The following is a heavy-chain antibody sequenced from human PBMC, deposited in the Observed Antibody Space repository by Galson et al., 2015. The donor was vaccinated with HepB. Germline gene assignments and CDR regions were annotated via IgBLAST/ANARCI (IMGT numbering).Heavy chain of an antibody. CDR3: ARDGLLGAFDI. Sequence: SLRLSCAASGFTFSSYAMHWVRQAPGKGLEYVSAISSNGGSTYYANSVKGRFTISRDNSKNTLYLQMGSLRAEDMAVYYCARDGLLGAFDIWGQGTMVTVSS. J-gene: IGHJ3*02. D-gene: IGHD1-26*01. V-gene: IGHV3-64*01. CDR2: ISSNGGST. CDR1: GFTFSSYA.